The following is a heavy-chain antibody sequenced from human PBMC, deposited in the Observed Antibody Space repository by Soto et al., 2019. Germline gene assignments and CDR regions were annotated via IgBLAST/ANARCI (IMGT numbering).Heavy chain of an antibody. CDR2: ISYDGSNK. J-gene: IGHJ4*02. CDR3: AKGDWRYVLSVGSRFDY. V-gene: IGHV3-30*18. D-gene: IGHD3-16*01. CDR1: GFTFSTYG. Sequence: HPGGSLRLSCAASGFTFSTYGMHWVRQAPGKGLEWVAVISYDGSNKYYADSVKGRFTISRDNSEGTLYLQMNSLRAEDTAVYYCAKGDWRYVLSVGSRFDYWGQGTLVTVSS.